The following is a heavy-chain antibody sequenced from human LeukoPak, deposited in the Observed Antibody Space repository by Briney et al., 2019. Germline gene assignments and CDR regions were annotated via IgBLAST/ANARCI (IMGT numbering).Heavy chain of an antibody. CDR1: GFTLSNYA. CDR3: ARDYYDSSGYYSDAFDI. CDR2: ISGSDDTT. V-gene: IGHV3-23*01. Sequence: GGSLRLSCAASGFTLSNYAMSWVRQAPGKGLEWVSTISGSDDTTYYADFVKGRFTISRDNAKNSLYLQMNSLRAEDTAVYYCARDYYDSSGYYSDAFDIWGQGTMVTVSS. J-gene: IGHJ3*02. D-gene: IGHD3-22*01.